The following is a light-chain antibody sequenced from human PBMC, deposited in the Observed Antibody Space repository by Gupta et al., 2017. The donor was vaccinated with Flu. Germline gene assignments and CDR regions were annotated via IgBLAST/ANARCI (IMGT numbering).Light chain of an antibody. V-gene: IGKV1-5*03. J-gene: IGKJ2*01. Sequence: GDRVTITCRASQSISSWLAWYQQKPGKATKVLIYKASSLESGVPSRFSGSVSGTEFTLTISSLQPDDFATYYCQQYHTYPYTFGQGTKLEMK. CDR2: KAS. CDR1: QSISSW. CDR3: QQYHTYPYT.